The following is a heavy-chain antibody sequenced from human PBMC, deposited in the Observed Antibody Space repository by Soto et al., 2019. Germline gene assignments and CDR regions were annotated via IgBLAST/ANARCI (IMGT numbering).Heavy chain of an antibody. V-gene: IGHV3-23*01. Sequence: GGSLRLSCAASGFTFSSYAMSWVRQAPGKGLEWVSAISGSGGSTYYADSVKGRFTISRDNSKNTLYLKMNSLRAEDTAVYYCSTPGCIFGVVIPQDYYYYGMDVWGQGTTVTVSS. CDR3: STPGCIFGVVIPQDYYYYGMDV. D-gene: IGHD3-3*01. CDR1: GFTFSSYA. CDR2: ISGSGGST. J-gene: IGHJ6*02.